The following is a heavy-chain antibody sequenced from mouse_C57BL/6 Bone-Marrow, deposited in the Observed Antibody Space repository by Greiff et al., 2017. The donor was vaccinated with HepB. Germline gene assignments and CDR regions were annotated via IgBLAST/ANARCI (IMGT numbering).Heavy chain of an antibody. V-gene: IGHV1-61*01. Sequence: VQLQQPGAELVRPGSSVKLSCKASGYTFTSYWMDWVKQRPGQGLEWIGNIYPSDSETHYNQKFKDKATLTVDKSSSTAYMQLSSLTSEDSAVYYCARYYYGSSYPYYFDYWGQGTTLTVSS. CDR2: IYPSDSET. J-gene: IGHJ2*01. CDR3: ARYYYGSSYPYYFDY. CDR1: GYTFTSYW. D-gene: IGHD1-1*01.